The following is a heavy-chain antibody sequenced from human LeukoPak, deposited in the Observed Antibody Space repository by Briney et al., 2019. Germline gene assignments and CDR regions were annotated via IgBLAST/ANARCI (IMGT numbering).Heavy chain of an antibody. Sequence: GGSLRRSCAASGFTFSSYWMSWVRQAPGKGLEWVANIKQDGSEKYYVDSVKGRFTISRDNAKNSLYLQMNSLRAEDTAVYYCARESSGWYGGSRYWGQGTLVTVSS. CDR3: ARESSGWYGGSRY. J-gene: IGHJ4*02. V-gene: IGHV3-7*01. CDR1: GFTFSSYW. D-gene: IGHD6-19*01. CDR2: IKQDGSEK.